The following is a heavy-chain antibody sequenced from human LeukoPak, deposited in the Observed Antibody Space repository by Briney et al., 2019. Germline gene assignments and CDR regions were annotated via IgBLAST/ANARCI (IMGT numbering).Heavy chain of an antibody. V-gene: IGHV3-23*01. J-gene: IGHJ6*02. CDR2: ISGSGGST. D-gene: IGHD3-22*01. CDR3: ARGDYYESSGYYASSNFYYGMDV. Sequence: GGSLRLSCAASGVTFSSYAMSWVRQAPGEGLEWGSAISGSGGSTYYADSVKGRFTISRDNSKNTLYLQMNSLRAEDTAVYYCARGDYYESSGYYASSNFYYGMDVWGQGTTVTVSS. CDR1: GVTFSSYA.